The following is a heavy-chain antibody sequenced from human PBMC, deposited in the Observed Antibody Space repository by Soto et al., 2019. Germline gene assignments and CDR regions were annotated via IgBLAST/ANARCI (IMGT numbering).Heavy chain of an antibody. Sequence: GGSLRLSCAASGFTFSSYSMNWVRQAPGKGLEWVSYISSSSSTIYYADSVKGRFTISRDNAKNSLYLQMNSLRAEDTAVYYSARDNDFWSGPNWFDPWGQGTLVTVSS. V-gene: IGHV3-48*01. CDR3: ARDNDFWSGPNWFDP. CDR1: GFTFSSYS. D-gene: IGHD3-3*01. J-gene: IGHJ5*02. CDR2: ISSSSSTI.